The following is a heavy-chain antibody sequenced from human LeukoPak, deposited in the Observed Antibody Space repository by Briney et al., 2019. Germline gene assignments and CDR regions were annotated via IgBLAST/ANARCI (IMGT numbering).Heavy chain of an antibody. V-gene: IGHV4-39*01. Sequence: SETLSLTCTVSGGPISSSSYYWGWIRQPPGKGLEWIGSIYYSGSTYYNPSLKSRVTISVDTSKNQFSLKLSSVTAADTAVYYCARGGGSYYSFDYWGQGTLVTVSS. CDR3: ARGGGSYYSFDY. CDR2: IYYSGST. J-gene: IGHJ4*02. CDR1: GGPISSSSYY. D-gene: IGHD1-26*01.